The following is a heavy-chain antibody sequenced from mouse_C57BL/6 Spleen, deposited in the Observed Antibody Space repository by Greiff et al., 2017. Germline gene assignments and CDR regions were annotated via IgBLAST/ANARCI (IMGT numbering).Heavy chain of an antibody. CDR2: IDPETGGT. V-gene: IGHV1-15*01. Sequence: VQGVESGAELVRPGASVTLSCKASGYTFTDYEMHWVKQTPVHGLEWIGAIDPETGGTAYNQKFKGKAILTADKSSSTAYMELRSLTSEDSAVYYCTRDYYGSSGDYWGQGTTLTVSS. CDR1: GYTFTDYE. CDR3: TRDYYGSSGDY. D-gene: IGHD1-1*01. J-gene: IGHJ2*01.